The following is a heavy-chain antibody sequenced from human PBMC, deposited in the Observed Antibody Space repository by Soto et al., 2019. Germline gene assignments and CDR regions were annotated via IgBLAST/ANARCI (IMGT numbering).Heavy chain of an antibody. CDR1: GFTFSSYA. D-gene: IGHD3-3*01. V-gene: IGHV3-23*01. J-gene: IGHJ4*02. Sequence: PGGSLRLSCAASGFTFSSYAMSWVRQAPGKGLEWVSAISGSGGSTYYADSVKGRFTISRDNSKNTLYLQMNSLRAEDTAVYYCAKVRAPPSLTIFGVVEYYFDYWGQGTLVTVSS. CDR2: ISGSGGST. CDR3: AKVRAPPSLTIFGVVEYYFDY.